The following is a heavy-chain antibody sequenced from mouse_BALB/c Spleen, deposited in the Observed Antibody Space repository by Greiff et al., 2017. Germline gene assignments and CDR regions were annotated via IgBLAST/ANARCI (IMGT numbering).Heavy chain of an antibody. Sequence: QVQLQQSGAELVRPGTSVKVSCKASGYAFTNYLIEWVKQRPGQGLEWIGYINPSSGYTEYNQKFKDKTTLTADKSSSTAYMQLSSLTSEDSAVYYCARRTTRVYWYFDVWGAGTTVTVSS. CDR3: ARRTTRVYWYFDV. CDR2: INPSSGYT. D-gene: IGHD1-1*01. CDR1: GYAFTNYL. J-gene: IGHJ1*01. V-gene: IGHV1-4*02.